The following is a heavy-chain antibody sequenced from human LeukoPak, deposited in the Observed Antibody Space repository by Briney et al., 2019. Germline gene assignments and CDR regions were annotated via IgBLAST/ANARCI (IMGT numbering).Heavy chain of an antibody. V-gene: IGHV4-4*09. CDR1: GGSISSYY. Sequence: PSETLSLTCTVSGGSISSYYWSWIRQPPGKGLEWIGYIYTSGSTNYNPSPKSRVTISVDTSKNQFSLKLSSVTAADTAVCYCARRKGGTLNFDYWGQGTLVIVSS. D-gene: IGHD1-1*01. J-gene: IGHJ4*02. CDR2: IYTSGST. CDR3: ARRKGGTLNFDY.